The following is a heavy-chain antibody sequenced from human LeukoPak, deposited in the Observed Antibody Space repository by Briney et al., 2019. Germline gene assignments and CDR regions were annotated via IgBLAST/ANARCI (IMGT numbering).Heavy chain of an antibody. D-gene: IGHD4-17*01. CDR2: IYYSGST. Sequence: PSEALSLTCTVSGGSISSSSYYWGWIRQPPGKGLEWIGSIYYSGSTYYNPSLKSRVTISVDTSKNQFSLKLSSVTAADTAVYYCASLHDYGDHNWFDPWGQGTLVTVSS. J-gene: IGHJ5*02. CDR1: GGSISSSSYY. V-gene: IGHV4-39*07. CDR3: ASLHDYGDHNWFDP.